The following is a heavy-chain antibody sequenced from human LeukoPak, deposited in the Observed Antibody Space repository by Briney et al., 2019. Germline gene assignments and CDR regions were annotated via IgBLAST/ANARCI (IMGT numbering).Heavy chain of an antibody. V-gene: IGHV1-69*05. CDR2: IIPIFGTA. CDR1: GGTFSSYA. J-gene: IGHJ5*02. CDR3: ARGYVQWPSGWFDP. D-gene: IGHD2-2*01. Sequence: VASVKVSCKASGGTFSSYAISWVRQAPGQGLEWMGGIIPIFGTANYAQKFQGRVTMTRDMSTSTVYMELSSLRSEDTAVYYCARGYVQWPSGWFDPWGQGTLVTVSS.